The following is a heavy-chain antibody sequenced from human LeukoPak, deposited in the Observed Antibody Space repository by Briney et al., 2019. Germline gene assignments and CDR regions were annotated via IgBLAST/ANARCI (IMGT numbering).Heavy chain of an antibody. V-gene: IGHV3-9*01. D-gene: IGHD3-10*01. CDR2: ISWNSGSI. CDR3: AKDIGLSSRDYYKDAFDI. J-gene: IGHJ3*02. Sequence: PGRSLRLSCAASGFTFGDYAMHWVRQAPGKGMEWVSGISWNSGSIGYADSVKGRFTISRDNAKNSLYLQMNSLRAEDTALYYCAKDIGLSSRDYYKDAFDIWGQGTMVTVSS. CDR1: GFTFGDYA.